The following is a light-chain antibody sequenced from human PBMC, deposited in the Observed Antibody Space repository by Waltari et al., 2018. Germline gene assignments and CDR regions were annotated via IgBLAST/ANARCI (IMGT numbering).Light chain of an antibody. Sequence: QLLLTHSHQLSASLGASLKLTCTLRRGHSSTVIAWLQQQPEKGPRYLMKGNSDGSHSTGDEIPDRFSGSSSGAERYLTISSVQPEDEADYYCQTGGHGTWVFGGGTKLTVL. CDR2: GNSDGSH. V-gene: IGLV4-69*01. CDR3: QTGGHGTWV. J-gene: IGLJ3*02. CDR1: RGHSSTV.